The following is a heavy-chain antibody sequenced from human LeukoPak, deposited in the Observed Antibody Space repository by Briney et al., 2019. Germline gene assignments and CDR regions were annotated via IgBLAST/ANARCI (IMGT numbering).Heavy chain of an antibody. D-gene: IGHD3-10*01. Sequence: ASVKVSCKASGGTFISYAISWVRQAPGQGLEWMGWINPNSGGTNYAHKFQGRVTMTRDTSISTAYMELSRLRSDDTAVYYCARFPYYQGSGSYYTGGNWGQGTLVTVSS. CDR2: INPNSGGT. V-gene: IGHV1-2*02. CDR1: GGTFISYA. CDR3: ARFPYYQGSGSYYTGGN. J-gene: IGHJ4*01.